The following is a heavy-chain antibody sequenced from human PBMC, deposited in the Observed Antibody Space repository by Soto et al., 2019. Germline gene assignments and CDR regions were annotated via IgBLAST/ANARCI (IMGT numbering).Heavy chain of an antibody. V-gene: IGHV3-7*01. CDR2: IKQDGSDR. Sequence: GGSLRLSCEASGVTFSSYWMSWVRPAPGKGPEWVANIKQDGSDRFYVDSVKGRFTISRDNARNSLYLQMNSLRVEDTAIYYCARYGGSDVSCYGLWGQGTLVTVSS. CDR1: GVTFSSYW. J-gene: IGHJ4*02. D-gene: IGHD2-15*01. CDR3: ARYGGSDVSCYGL.